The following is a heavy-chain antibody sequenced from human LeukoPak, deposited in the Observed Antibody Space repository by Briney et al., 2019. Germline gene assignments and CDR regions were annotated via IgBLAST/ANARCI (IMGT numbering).Heavy chain of an antibody. J-gene: IGHJ4*02. D-gene: IGHD3-22*01. CDR1: AYSFTDYY. V-gene: IGHV1-2*06. Sequence: EASVKVSCKASAYSFTDYYIHWVRQAPGQGLGWMGRINPNTGVTDYAQIFKGRVTMTRDTSISTAYMELSRLGSDDTAVYYCAGSSPTYYFDSSGYYYGDYWGQGTLVTVSS. CDR3: AGSSPTYYFDSSGYYYGDY. CDR2: INPNTGVT.